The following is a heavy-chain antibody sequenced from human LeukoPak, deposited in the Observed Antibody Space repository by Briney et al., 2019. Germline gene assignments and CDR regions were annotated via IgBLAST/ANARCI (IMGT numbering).Heavy chain of an antibody. V-gene: IGHV3-33*01. CDR3: ARDRGERLYGMDV. CDR2: IWYDGSKE. J-gene: IGHJ6*02. Sequence: PGGSLRLSCAASGFTLSSYGMHWVRQAPGKGLEWVAVIWYDGSKEYYADSVKGRFTISRDDSKSSVYLQMSSLRAEDTSVYYCARDRGERLYGMDVWGQGTTVTVSS. D-gene: IGHD1-26*01. CDR1: GFTLSSYG.